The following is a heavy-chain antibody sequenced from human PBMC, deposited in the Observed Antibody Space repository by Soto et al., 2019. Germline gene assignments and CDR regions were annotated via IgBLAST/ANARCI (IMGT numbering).Heavy chain of an antibody. V-gene: IGHV4-4*02. J-gene: IGHJ3*02. CDR3: ARDPDYYDSSGPNVDAFDI. D-gene: IGHD3-22*01. Sequence: PSATLSLTCAVHGGSISSGNWWSWVRQTPGKGLEWIGEIYHSGSTNYNPSLKSRVTISVDTSKNQFSLKLSSVTAADTAVYYCARDPDYYDSSGPNVDAFDIWGQGTMVT. CDR1: GGSISSGNW. CDR2: IYHSGST.